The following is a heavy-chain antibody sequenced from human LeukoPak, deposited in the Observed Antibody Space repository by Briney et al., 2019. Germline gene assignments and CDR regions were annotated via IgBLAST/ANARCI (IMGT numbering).Heavy chain of an antibody. Sequence: SETLSLTCTVSGGSISSYYWSWVRQPAGKGLEWIGRIYTSGSTNYNPSLKSRVTMSVDTSKNQFSLKLSSVTAADTAVYYCARDGYSSGSYYFDYWGQGTLVTVSS. J-gene: IGHJ4*02. CDR3: ARDGYSSGSYYFDY. D-gene: IGHD6-19*01. CDR2: IYTSGST. CDR1: GGSISSYY. V-gene: IGHV4-4*07.